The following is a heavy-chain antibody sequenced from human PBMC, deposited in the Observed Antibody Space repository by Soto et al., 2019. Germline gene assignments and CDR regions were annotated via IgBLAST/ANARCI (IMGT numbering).Heavy chain of an antibody. CDR1: GFTFTDYG. V-gene: IGHV3-23*01. Sequence: EVQLLESGGGLVHPGGSLRLSCAGSGFTFTDYGMSWVRQAPGKGLEWVSSISGSGHATHYADSVKGRFSISRDNSKNTVYLQLSRLRAEETAVYYCAGSRYFGGNTTEFEFRGQGTLVRVSS. CDR3: AGSRYFGGNTTEFEF. CDR2: ISGSGHAT. J-gene: IGHJ4*02. D-gene: IGHD2-15*01.